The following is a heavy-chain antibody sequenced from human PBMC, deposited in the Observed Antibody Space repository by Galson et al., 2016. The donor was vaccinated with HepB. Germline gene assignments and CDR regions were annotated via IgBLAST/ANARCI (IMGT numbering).Heavy chain of an antibody. J-gene: IGHJ4*02. CDR2: ISYDGTNT. D-gene: IGHD1-1*01. CDR1: GFTFDNYP. CDR3: AKDPSRLLEAGRLDS. V-gene: IGHV3-30-3*01. Sequence: SLRLSCAASGFTFDNYPMHWVRQAPGKGLEWVALISYDGTNTYYAHNVKGRFTISRDNSKNTLYLQMNSLRAEDTAVYYCAKDPSRLLEAGRLDSWGQGTLVTVSS.